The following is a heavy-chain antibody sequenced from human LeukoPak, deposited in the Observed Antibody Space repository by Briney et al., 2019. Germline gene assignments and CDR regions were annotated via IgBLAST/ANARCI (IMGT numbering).Heavy chain of an antibody. V-gene: IGHV7-4-1*02. CDR2: INTNTGNP. CDR3: ARGGEWLSVLFDY. J-gene: IGHJ4*02. D-gene: IGHD3-3*01. Sequence: ASVTVSCRPFGYTFISIARNGWRKPPGQGLKGLGWINTNTGNPTYAQGFTGRFVFSLDASVSTAYLQISSLKAEDTAVYYCARGGEWLSVLFDYWGQGTLVTVSS. CDR1: GYTFISIA.